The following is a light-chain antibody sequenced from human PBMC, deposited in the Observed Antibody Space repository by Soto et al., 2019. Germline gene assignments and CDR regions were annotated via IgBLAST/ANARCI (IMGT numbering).Light chain of an antibody. J-gene: IGKJ4*01. V-gene: IGKV1-9*01. CDR2: AAS. Sequence: DIQLTQSPSFLSASVGDRVTITFRTSQDISSYLAWYQQKPGKAPQLLISAASTLQSGVTSRFSGSGSGTDFTLTISSLQPEDFATYYCQQLKSYPLSFGGGTKVEI. CDR3: QQLKSYPLS. CDR1: QDISSY.